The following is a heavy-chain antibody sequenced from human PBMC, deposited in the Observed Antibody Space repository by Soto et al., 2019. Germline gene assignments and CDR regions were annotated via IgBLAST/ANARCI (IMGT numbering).Heavy chain of an antibody. CDR3: AHRVLRTVFGLVTTTAIYFDF. Sequence: QITLKESGPTVVKPTETLTLTCTFSGFSLTTSGVGVGWVRQSPGKAPEWLALIYWDDDKRYSTFLKSRLTITKDTSKNQVVLTMANVDPADTATYYCAHRVLRTVFGLVTTTAIYFDFWGQGTPVVVSS. J-gene: IGHJ4*02. CDR1: GFSLTTSGVG. D-gene: IGHD3-3*01. V-gene: IGHV2-5*02. CDR2: IYWDDDK.